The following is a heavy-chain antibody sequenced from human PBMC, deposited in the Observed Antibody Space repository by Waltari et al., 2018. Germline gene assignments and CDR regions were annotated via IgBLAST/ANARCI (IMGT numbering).Heavy chain of an antibody. D-gene: IGHD2-15*01. J-gene: IGHJ3*02. CDR2: LIPSFGTA. Sequence: QVQLVQSGAEVKKPGSSVKVSCKASGGTFSSYAISWVRQAPGQGLEWMGGLIPSFGTANHGKKFPGRVTLTTDESTSTAYMGLSSLRSEDTAVYYCARVRGGAFDIWGQGTMVTVSS. CDR3: ARVRGGAFDI. CDR1: GGTFSSYA. V-gene: IGHV1-69*05.